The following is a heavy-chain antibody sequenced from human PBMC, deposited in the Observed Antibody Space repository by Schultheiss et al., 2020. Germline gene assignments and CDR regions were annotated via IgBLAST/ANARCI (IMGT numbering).Heavy chain of an antibody. D-gene: IGHD4-17*01. CDR1: GYTFTSYG. CDR3: ARCGLNDYGDGLGGRFDP. Sequence: ASVKVSCKASGYTFTSYGISWVRQAPGQGLEWMGWISAYNGNTNYAQKLQGRVTMTTDTSTSTAYMELSRLRSDDTAVYYCARCGLNDYGDGLGGRFDPWGQGTLVTVSS. CDR2: ISAYNGNT. J-gene: IGHJ5*02. V-gene: IGHV1-18*01.